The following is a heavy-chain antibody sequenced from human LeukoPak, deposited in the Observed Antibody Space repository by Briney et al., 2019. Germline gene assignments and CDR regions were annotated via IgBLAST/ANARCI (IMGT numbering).Heavy chain of an antibody. J-gene: IGHJ4*02. Sequence: GGSLRLSCAASGFTFDDYAMHWVRQAPGKGLEWVSSISWNSGSIGYADSVKGRFTISRDNAKNSLYLQMNSLRGEDTAVYYCAREVYYGSGSPRLDYWGQGSPVTVSS. V-gene: IGHV3-9*01. CDR1: GFTFDDYA. D-gene: IGHD3-10*01. CDR2: ISWNSGSI. CDR3: AREVYYGSGSPRLDY.